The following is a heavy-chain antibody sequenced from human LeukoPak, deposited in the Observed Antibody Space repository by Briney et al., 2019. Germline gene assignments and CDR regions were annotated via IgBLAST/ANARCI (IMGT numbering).Heavy chain of an antibody. Sequence: PGGSLRLSCAASGFSFSDYYMGWIRQAPGKGLDWISCISRTGTIIYYADSVKGRFIISRDNAKNSLSLQMSSLRGEDMAVYYCARGGSYDGSGSYREDAFDIWGQGTTVTVSS. CDR2: ISRTGTII. V-gene: IGHV3-11*01. J-gene: IGHJ3*02. CDR1: GFSFSDYY. CDR3: ARGGSYDGSGSYREDAFDI. D-gene: IGHD3-10*01.